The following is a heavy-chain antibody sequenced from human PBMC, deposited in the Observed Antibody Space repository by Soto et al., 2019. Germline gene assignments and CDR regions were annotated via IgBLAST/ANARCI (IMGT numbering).Heavy chain of an antibody. CDR2: ISWNSGSI. D-gene: IGHD6-19*01. CDR3: ATGSGWSYGMDV. CDR1: GFTFDDYA. Sequence: EVQLVESGGGLVQPGRSLRLSCAASGFTFDDYAMHWVRQAPGKGLEWVSGISWNSGSIGYADSVKGRFTISRDNAKNSLYLQMNSLRAEDTALYYCATGSGWSYGMDVWGQGTTVTVSS. V-gene: IGHV3-9*01. J-gene: IGHJ6*02.